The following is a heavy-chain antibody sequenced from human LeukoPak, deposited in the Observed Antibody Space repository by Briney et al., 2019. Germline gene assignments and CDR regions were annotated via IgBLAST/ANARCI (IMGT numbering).Heavy chain of an antibody. Sequence: GGSLRLSCAASGFTFSSYGMRWVRQAPGKGLEWVAFIRYDGSNKYYADSVKGRFTISRDNSKNTLYLQMNSLRAEDTAVYYCARDPGRFVVPAAGWGQGTLVTVSS. CDR3: ARDPGRFVVPAAG. D-gene: IGHD2-2*01. CDR1: GFTFSSYG. CDR2: IRYDGSNK. J-gene: IGHJ4*02. V-gene: IGHV3-30*02.